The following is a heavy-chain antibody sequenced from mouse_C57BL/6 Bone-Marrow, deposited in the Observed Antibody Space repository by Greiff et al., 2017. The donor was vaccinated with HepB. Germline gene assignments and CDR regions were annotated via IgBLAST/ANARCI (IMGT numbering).Heavy chain of an antibody. Sequence: VQLQQSGPELVKPGASVKMSCKASGYTFTDYNMHWVKQSHGKSLEWIGYINPNNGGTSYNQKFKGKATLTVNKSSSTAYMGLRSLTSEDSAVYYCARGGYGNFDYWGQGTTLTVSS. CDR3: ARGGYGNFDY. J-gene: IGHJ2*01. CDR1: GYTFTDYN. CDR2: INPNNGGT. D-gene: IGHD2-1*01. V-gene: IGHV1-22*01.